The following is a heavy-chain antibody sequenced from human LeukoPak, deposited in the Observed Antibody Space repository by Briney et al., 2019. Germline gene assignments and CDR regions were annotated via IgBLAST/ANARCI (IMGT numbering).Heavy chain of an antibody. D-gene: IGHD3-16*02. CDR3: AKDIRARGVLSEIDY. J-gene: IGHJ4*02. V-gene: IGHV3-9*01. Sequence: GRSLRLSCAASGFTFDDYAMHWVRQAPGKGLEWVSGISWNSGSIGYADSVKGRFTISRDNAKNSLYLQMNSLRAGDTALYYCAKDIRARGVLSEIDYWGQGTLVTVSS. CDR1: GFTFDDYA. CDR2: ISWNSGSI.